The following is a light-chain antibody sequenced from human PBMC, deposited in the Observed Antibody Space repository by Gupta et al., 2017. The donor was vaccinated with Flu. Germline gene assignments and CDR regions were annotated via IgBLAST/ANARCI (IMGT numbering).Light chain of an antibody. CDR3: SSYTGSRTWV. Sequence: QSALPQPASVSGSPGQSTTISCTGSTSDVGAYNFVSWSQQHPGKAPKLMIYEVTNRPSGVSNRFSGSKAGNTASLTISGLQAEDEGDYYCSSYTGSRTWVFGGGTKMTVL. CDR1: TSDVGAYNF. J-gene: IGLJ3*02. CDR2: EVT. V-gene: IGLV2-14*01.